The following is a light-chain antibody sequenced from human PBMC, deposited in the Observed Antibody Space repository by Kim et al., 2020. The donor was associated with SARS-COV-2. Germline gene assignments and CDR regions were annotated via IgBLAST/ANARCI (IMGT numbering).Light chain of an antibody. V-gene: IGKV1-9*01. J-gene: IGKJ5*01. Sequence: ASVGDRVTLTCRASQGISSYLAWYQQEPGKAPKLLIYAASSLQSGVPSRFSGSGSGTEFTLTISSLQPEDFATYYCQQLNSYPMTFGQGTRLEIK. CDR2: AAS. CDR1: QGISSY. CDR3: QQLNSYPMT.